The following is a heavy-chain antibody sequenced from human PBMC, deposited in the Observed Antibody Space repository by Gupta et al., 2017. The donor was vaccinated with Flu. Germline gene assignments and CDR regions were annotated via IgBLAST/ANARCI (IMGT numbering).Heavy chain of an antibody. V-gene: IGHV3-74*01. CDR2: INGDGSST. J-gene: IGHJ6*02. Sequence: EVQLVETGGGLAQAGGSLRLSCTASGFTLRGYCIQCVRQVPGRGLVWVSRINGDGSSTRYADSVKGRFTVSRDNSKNTVYLQMNSLRAEDTAAYYCARGLLLVRGIIRTEYGMDVWGQGTTVTVSS. CDR1: GFTLRGYC. CDR3: ARGLLLVRGIIRTEYGMDV. D-gene: IGHD3-10*01.